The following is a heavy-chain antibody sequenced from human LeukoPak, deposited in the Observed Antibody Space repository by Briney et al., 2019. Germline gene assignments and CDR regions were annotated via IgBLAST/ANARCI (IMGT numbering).Heavy chain of an antibody. D-gene: IGHD5-24*01. CDR3: ARARPRRDGYSDY. CDR2: IYSGGST. J-gene: IGHJ4*02. V-gene: IGHV3-66*01. Sequence: GGSLRLSCAASGFTVSSNYMSWVRQAPGKGLEWVSVIYSGGSTYYADSVKGRFTISRDNSKNTLYLQMNSLRAEDTAVYYCARARPRRDGYSDYWGQGTLVTVSS. CDR1: GFTVSSNY.